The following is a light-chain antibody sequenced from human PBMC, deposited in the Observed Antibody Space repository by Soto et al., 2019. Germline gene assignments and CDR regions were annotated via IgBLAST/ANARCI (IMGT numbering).Light chain of an antibody. CDR3: SSYTSSSTLD. J-gene: IGLJ1*01. CDR1: SSDVGGYNY. Sequence: QSVLTQPASVSGSPGQSITISCTGTSSDVGGYNYVSWYQQHPGKAPKLMIYDVSNQPSGVSNRFSGSKSGNTASLTISGLQAEDEADCYCSSYTSSSTLDFGTGTKVTVL. CDR2: DVS. V-gene: IGLV2-14*01.